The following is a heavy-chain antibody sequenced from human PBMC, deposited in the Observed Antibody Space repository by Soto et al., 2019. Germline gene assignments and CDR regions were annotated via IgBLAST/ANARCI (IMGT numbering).Heavy chain of an antibody. D-gene: IGHD2-15*01. CDR3: ARRGYCSGGSCYPSFDY. CDR1: GGTFSSYT. J-gene: IGHJ4*02. Sequence: VQLVQSGAEVKKPGSSVKVSCKASGGTFSSYTISWVRQAPGQGLEWMGRIIPILGIANYAQKFQGRVTITADKSTSTAYMELSSLRSEDTAVYYCARRGYCSGGSCYPSFDYWGQGTLVTVSS. V-gene: IGHV1-69*02. CDR2: IIPILGIA.